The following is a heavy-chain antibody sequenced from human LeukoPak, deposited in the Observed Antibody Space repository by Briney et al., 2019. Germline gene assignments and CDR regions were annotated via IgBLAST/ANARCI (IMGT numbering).Heavy chain of an antibody. V-gene: IGHV3-74*01. J-gene: IGHJ3*02. Sequence: GGPLRLSCAASGFTFPIYWMNWVRKAPGKGLVWVSRVNGDGSTTTYADSVKGRFTISRDNAKNTVYLQMDSLRAEDTAVYYCTRPQHGDLYAFDIWGQGTMVTVSS. CDR2: VNGDGSTT. CDR1: GFTFPIYW. D-gene: IGHD3-16*01. CDR3: TRPQHGDLYAFDI.